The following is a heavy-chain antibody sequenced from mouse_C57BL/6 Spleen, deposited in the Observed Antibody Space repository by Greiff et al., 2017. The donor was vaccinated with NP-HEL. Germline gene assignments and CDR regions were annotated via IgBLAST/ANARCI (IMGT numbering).Heavy chain of an antibody. D-gene: IGHD1-1*01. CDR2: INPNNGGT. V-gene: IGHV1-26*01. J-gene: IGHJ2*01. CDR1: GYTFTDYY. Sequence: EVQLQQSGPELVKPGASVKISCKASGYTFTDYYMNWVKQSHGTSLEWIGDINPNNGGTSYNQKFKGKATLTVDKSSSTADLELRSLTSGDSAVYYVASSYGSSGLDYWGQGTTLTVAS. CDR3: ASSYGSSGLDY.